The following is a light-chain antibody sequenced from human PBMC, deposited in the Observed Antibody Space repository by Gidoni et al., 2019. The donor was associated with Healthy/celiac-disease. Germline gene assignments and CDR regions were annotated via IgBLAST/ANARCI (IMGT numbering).Light chain of an antibody. CDR1: SSNIGSNY. J-gene: IGLJ2*01. CDR2: RHN. Sequence: QSVLTQPPSASGNPGQRVTIYCSGSSSNIGSNYVYWYQQLPGTAPNLLIYRHNQRPSGVPDRFSGSKSGTSASLAISGLRSEDEADYYCAAWDDSLSGLVFGGGTKLTVL. CDR3: AAWDDSLSGLV. V-gene: IGLV1-47*01.